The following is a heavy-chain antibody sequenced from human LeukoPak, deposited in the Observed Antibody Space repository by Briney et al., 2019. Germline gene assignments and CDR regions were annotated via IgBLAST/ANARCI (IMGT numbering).Heavy chain of an antibody. CDR1: GYTFTSYD. CDR3: ARTYYDILTGYYKVGAFDI. CDR2: MNPNSGNT. V-gene: IGHV1-8*01. Sequence: ASVEVSCKASGYTFTSYDINWVRQATGQGLEWMGWMNPNSGNTGYAQKFQGRVTMTRNTSISTAYMELSSLRSEDTAVYYCARTYYDILTGYYKVGAFDIWGQGTMVTVSS. D-gene: IGHD3-9*01. J-gene: IGHJ3*02.